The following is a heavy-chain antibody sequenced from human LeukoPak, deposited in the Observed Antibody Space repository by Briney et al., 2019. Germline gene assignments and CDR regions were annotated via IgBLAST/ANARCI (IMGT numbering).Heavy chain of an antibody. Sequence: PGGSLRLSCAASGFTFSSYGMHWVRQAPGKGLEWVAFIRYDGSNKYYADSVKGRFTISRDNSKNTLFLHMNSLRAEDTAVFYCAKDFDSSTYYPNSIDYWGQGTLVTVSS. CDR3: AKDFDSSTYYPNSIDY. CDR2: IRYDGSNK. J-gene: IGHJ4*02. CDR1: GFTFSSYG. V-gene: IGHV3-30*02. D-gene: IGHD3-22*01.